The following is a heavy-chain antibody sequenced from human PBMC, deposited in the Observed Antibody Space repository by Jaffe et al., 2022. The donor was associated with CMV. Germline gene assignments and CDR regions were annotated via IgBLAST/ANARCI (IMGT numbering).Heavy chain of an antibody. CDR1: GGSISSSSYY. CDR2: IYYSGST. Sequence: QLQLQESGPGLVKPSETLSLTCTVSGGSISSSSYYWGWIRQPPGKGLEWIGSIYYSGSTYYNPSLKSRVTISVDTSKNQFSLKLSSVTAADTAVYYCARYYYDSSGYYYYGMDVWGQGTTVTVSS. D-gene: IGHD3-22*01. CDR3: ARYYYDSSGYYYYGMDV. J-gene: IGHJ6*02. V-gene: IGHV4-39*01.